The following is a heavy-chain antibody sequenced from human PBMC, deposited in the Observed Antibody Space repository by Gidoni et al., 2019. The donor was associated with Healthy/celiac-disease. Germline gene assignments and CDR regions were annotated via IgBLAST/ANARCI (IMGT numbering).Heavy chain of an antibody. CDR2: ISWNSGSI. Sequence: EVQLVESGGGLVQPGRSLRLSCAASGFTFDDYAMHWVRQAPGKGLEWVSGISWNSGSIGYADSVKGRFTISRDNAKNSLYLQMNSLRAEDTALYYCAKGTGVVVPAAIKGWGQGTLVTVSS. D-gene: IGHD2-2*02. CDR1: GFTFDDYA. CDR3: AKGTGVVVPAAIKG. V-gene: IGHV3-9*01. J-gene: IGHJ4*02.